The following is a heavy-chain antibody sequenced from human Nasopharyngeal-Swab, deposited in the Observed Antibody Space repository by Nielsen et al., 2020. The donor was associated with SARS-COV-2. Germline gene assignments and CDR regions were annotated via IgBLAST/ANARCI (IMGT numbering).Heavy chain of an antibody. J-gene: IGHJ3*02. CDR3: ARIDFDSSGYYSAFDI. V-gene: IGHV2-5*02. CDR2: IYWDDDK. Sequence: WIRQPPGKALEWLALIYWDDDKRYSPSLKSRLTITKDTSKSQVVLTMTNMDPVDTATYYCARIDFDSSGYYSAFDIWGQGTMVTVSS. D-gene: IGHD3-22*01.